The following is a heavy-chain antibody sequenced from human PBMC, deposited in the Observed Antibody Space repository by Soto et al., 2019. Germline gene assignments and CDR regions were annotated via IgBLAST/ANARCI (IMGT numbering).Heavy chain of an antibody. D-gene: IGHD3-22*01. V-gene: IGHV1-46*01. CDR1: GYTFTSYY. J-gene: IGHJ6*02. Sequence: GASVKVSCKASGYTFTSYYMHWVRQAPGQGLEWMGIINPSGGSTSYAQKFQGRVTMTRDTSTSTVYMELSSLRSEDTAVYYCARALEDYYDSSGPKGYYYYYGMDVWGQGTTVTVSS. CDR3: ARALEDYYDSSGPKGYYYYYGMDV. CDR2: INPSGGST.